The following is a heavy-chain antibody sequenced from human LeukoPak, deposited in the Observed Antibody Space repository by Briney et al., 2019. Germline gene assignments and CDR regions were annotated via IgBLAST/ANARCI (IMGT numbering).Heavy chain of an antibody. CDR1: GGSFSGYY. CDR2: INHSGST. V-gene: IGHV4-34*01. CDR3: ARGRYSSSWSEIKTFDY. J-gene: IGHJ4*02. Sequence: SETLSLTCAVYGGSFSGYYWSWIRQPPGKGLEWIGEINHSGSTNYNPSLKSRVTISVDTSKNQFSLKLSSVTAADTAVYYCARGRYSSSWSEIKTFDYWGQGTLVTVSS. D-gene: IGHD6-13*01.